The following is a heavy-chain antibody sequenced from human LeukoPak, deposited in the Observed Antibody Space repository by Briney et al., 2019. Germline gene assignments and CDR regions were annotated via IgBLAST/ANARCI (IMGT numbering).Heavy chain of an antibody. J-gene: IGHJ4*02. D-gene: IGHD2-21*02. CDR3: AKVPGDWSTLDY. CDR1: GFTFSNFG. V-gene: IGHV3-30*02. Sequence: PGGSLRLSCATSGFTFSNFGIHSVRQAPGKGLEWVAFIRDDGSNKYYADSVKGRFIISRDNSKITLFLQMNSLRVEDTAVYYCAKVPGDWSTLDYWGQGTLVTVSS. CDR2: IRDDGSNK.